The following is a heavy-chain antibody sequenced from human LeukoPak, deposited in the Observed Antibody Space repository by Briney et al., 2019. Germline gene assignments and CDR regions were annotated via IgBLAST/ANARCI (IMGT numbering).Heavy chain of an antibody. Sequence: ASVKVSCKASGYTFTSYGISWVRQAPGQGLEWMGWISAYNGNTNYAQKFQGRVTMNRDTSTSTVYMERSSLRSEDTAVYYCARESGVGATFGEAFDIWGQGTMVTVSS. CDR3: ARESGVGATFGEAFDI. J-gene: IGHJ3*02. V-gene: IGHV1-18*01. D-gene: IGHD1-26*01. CDR1: GYTFTSYG. CDR2: ISAYNGNT.